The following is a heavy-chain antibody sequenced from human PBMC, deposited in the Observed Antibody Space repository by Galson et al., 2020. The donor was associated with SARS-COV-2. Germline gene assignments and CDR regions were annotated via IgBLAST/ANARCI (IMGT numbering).Heavy chain of an antibody. V-gene: IGHV3-66*02. J-gene: IGHJ4*02. CDR2: IYSGGST. CDR1: GFTVSSNY. D-gene: IGHD6-19*01. CDR3: ARDPAVAGTMYFDY. Sequence: GGSLRLSCAASGFTVSSNYMSWVRQAPGKGLEWVSVIYSGGSTYYADSVKGRFTISRDNSKNTLYLQMNSLRAEDTAVYYCARDPAVAGTMYFDYWGQGTLVTVSS.